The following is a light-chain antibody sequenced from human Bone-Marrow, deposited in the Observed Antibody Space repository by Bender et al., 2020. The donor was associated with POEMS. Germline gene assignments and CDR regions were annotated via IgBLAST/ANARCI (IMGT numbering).Light chain of an antibody. CDR3: QVWDSASDHVV. V-gene: IGLV3-21*03. Sequence: SFVLTQPPSVSLAPGKTARITCGGDNIGSETVHWYQQRPGQAPVLVVSDDTDRPSGIPERFSGSTSGNTATLIITRVEPGDEADYYCQVWDSASDHVVFGGGTKLTVL. CDR2: DDT. CDR1: NIGSET. J-gene: IGLJ2*01.